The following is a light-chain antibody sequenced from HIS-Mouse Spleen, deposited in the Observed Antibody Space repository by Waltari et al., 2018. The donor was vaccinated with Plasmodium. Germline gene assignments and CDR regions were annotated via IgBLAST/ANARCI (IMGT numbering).Light chain of an antibody. Sequence: SYELTQPPSVSVSPGHTARITCSGDALPEKYPYWYQQKSGQAPVLGIYEDSKRPPGIPERFSGSSSGTMATLTISGAQVEDEADYYCYSTDSSGNHRVFGGGTKLTVL. CDR1: ALPEKY. CDR3: YSTDSSGNHRV. CDR2: EDS. J-gene: IGLJ3*02. V-gene: IGLV3-10*01.